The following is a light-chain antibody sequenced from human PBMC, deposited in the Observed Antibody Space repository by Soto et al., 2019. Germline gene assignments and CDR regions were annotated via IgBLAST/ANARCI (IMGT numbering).Light chain of an antibody. J-gene: IGKJ1*01. CDR2: KAS. CDR1: QTISSW. Sequence: DIQMTQSPSTLSGSVGDRVTITCRASQTISSWLAWYQQKPGKAPKLLIYKASTLKSGVPSRFSGRGSGTEFTLTISSLQPDDFATYYCQHDNSYSEAFGQGTKVDIK. CDR3: QHDNSYSEA. V-gene: IGKV1-5*03.